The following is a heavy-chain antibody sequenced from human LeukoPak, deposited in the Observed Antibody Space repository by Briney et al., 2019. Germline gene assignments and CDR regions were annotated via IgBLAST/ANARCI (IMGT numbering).Heavy chain of an antibody. CDR2: INLDGSTT. D-gene: IGHD4-17*01. CDR1: GFTFSNYW. J-gene: IGHJ6*03. Sequence: PGGSLRLSCVASGFTFSNYWMHWVRQVPGKGLVWVSRINLDGSTTTYADSVKGRFTISRDNAKSTLYLQMNSLRAEDTALYYCARDKTVSALRRDYMDVWGKGTTVTVSS. V-gene: IGHV3-74*01. CDR3: ARDKTVSALRRDYMDV.